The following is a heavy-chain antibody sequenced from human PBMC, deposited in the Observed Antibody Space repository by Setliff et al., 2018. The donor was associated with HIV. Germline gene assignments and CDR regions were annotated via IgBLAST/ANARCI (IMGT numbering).Heavy chain of an antibody. CDR1: GFRFSTYG. CDR2: ISYDGSNK. CDR3: VRRGGAAAGGPHNWFDP. V-gene: IGHV3-30*06. D-gene: IGHD6-13*01. Sequence: PGGSLRLSCVASGFRFSTYGMHWVRQAPGKGLEWVAVISYDGSNKYYADSVKGRFTISRDNSKNTLYLEMNSLKIEDTAVYYCVRRGGAAAGGPHNWFDPWGQGTLVTVSS. J-gene: IGHJ5*02.